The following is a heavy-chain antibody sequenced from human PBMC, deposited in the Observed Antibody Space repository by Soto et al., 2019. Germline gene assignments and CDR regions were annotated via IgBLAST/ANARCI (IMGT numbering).Heavy chain of an antibody. CDR2: MNPNSGNT. V-gene: IGHV1-8*01. D-gene: IGHD2-2*01. CDR3: ARVHCSSTSCPIYYFDY. J-gene: IGHJ4*02. CDR1: GYTFTSYD. Sequence: QVQLVQSGAEVKKPGASVKVSCKASGYTFTSYDINWVRQATGQGLEWMGWMNPNSGNTGYAQKFQGRVTMTRNTSISTAYMELSSLRSEDTAVYYCARVHCSSTSCPIYYFDYWGQGTLVTVSS.